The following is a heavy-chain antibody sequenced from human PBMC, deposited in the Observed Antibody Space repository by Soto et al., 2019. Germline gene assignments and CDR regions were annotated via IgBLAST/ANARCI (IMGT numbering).Heavy chain of an antibody. V-gene: IGHV3-30-3*01. CDR3: ARDVSHCSGGSCYSSFYYYYGMDV. CDR1: GFTFSSYA. Sequence: QVQLVESGGGVVQPGRSLRLSCAASGFTFSSYAMHWVRQAPGKGLEWVAVISYDGSNKYYADSVKGRFTISRDNSKNTLYLQMNSLRAEDTAVYYCARDVSHCSGGSCYSSFYYYYGMDVWGQGTTFTVSS. D-gene: IGHD2-15*01. CDR2: ISYDGSNK. J-gene: IGHJ6*02.